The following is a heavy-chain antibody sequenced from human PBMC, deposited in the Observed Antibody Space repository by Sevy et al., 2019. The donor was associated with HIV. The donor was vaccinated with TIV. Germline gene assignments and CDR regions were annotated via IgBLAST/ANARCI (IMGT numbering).Heavy chain of an antibody. CDR2: ISYDGSNK. Sequence: GGCLRLSCAASGFTFSSYPMHWVRQAPGKGLEWLAVISYDGSNKYYADSVKGRLTISRDNSKNTLYVQMSSLRAEDTAVFYCETDREMRNYYDSSGSIDYWGQGTLVTVSS. CDR1: GFTFSSYP. D-gene: IGHD3-22*01. CDR3: ETDREMRNYYDSSGSIDY. V-gene: IGHV3-30*04. J-gene: IGHJ4*02.